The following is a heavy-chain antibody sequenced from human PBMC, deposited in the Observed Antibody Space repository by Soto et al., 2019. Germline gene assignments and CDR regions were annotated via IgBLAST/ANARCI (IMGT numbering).Heavy chain of an antibody. CDR2: ISYDGSNK. J-gene: IGHJ4*02. Sequence: QVQLVESGGGVVQPGRSLRLSCAASGFTFSSYGMHWVRQAPGKGLEWVAVISYDGSNKYYADSVKGRFTISRDNSKNTLYLQMNSLRAEDTAVYYCAKESSSSWYTPGVFDYWGQGTLVIVSP. CDR3: AKESSSSWYTPGVFDY. V-gene: IGHV3-30*18. D-gene: IGHD6-13*01. CDR1: GFTFSSYG.